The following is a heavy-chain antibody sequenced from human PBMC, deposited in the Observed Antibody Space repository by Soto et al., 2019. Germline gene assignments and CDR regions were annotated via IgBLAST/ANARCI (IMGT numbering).Heavy chain of an antibody. CDR1: GFTFTSSA. J-gene: IGHJ5*02. CDR2: IVVGSGNT. V-gene: IGHV1-58*02. Sequence: QMQLVQSGPEVKKPGTSVKVSCKASGFTFTSSAMQWVRQARGQRLEWIGWIVVGSGNTNYAQKFQEGVTITRDMSTSTAYMELSSLRSEDTAVYYCAADRHYDILTGYWFDPWGQGTLVTVSS. CDR3: AADRHYDILTGYWFDP. D-gene: IGHD3-9*01.